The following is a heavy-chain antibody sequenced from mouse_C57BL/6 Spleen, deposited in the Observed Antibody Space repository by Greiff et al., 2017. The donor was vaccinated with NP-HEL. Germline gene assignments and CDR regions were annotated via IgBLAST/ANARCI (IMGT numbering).Heavy chain of an antibody. Sequence: VKLQESGAELVKPGASVKISCKASGYAFSSYWMNWVKQRPGKGLEWIGQIYPGDGDTNYNGKFKGKATLTADKSSSTAYMQLSSLTSEDSAVYFCAREGTGPFAYWGQGTLVTVSA. CDR1: GYAFSSYW. CDR2: IYPGDGDT. D-gene: IGHD4-1*01. CDR3: AREGTGPFAY. V-gene: IGHV1-80*01. J-gene: IGHJ3*01.